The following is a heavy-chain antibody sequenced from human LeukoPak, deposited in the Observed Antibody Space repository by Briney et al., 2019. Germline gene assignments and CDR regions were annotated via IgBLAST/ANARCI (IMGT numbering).Heavy chain of an antibody. CDR2: IRSDGTST. CDR3: AKDRYSSGWFEKTGYFQH. J-gene: IGHJ1*01. D-gene: IGHD6-19*01. CDR1: GFSFSSYW. Sequence: PGGSLRLSREASGFSFSSYWMHWVRQAPGEGPVWVSLIRSDGTSTSYADSVRGRFTISRDNAKNTVYLQMNSLRAEDTALYYCAKDRYSSGWFEKTGYFQHWGQGTLVTVSS. V-gene: IGHV3-74*01.